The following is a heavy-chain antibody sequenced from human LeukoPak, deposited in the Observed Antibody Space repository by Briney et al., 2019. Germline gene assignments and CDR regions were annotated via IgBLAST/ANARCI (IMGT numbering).Heavy chain of an antibody. D-gene: IGHD1-1*01. Sequence: ASVKVSCKASGGTFSSYAISWVRQAPGQGLEWMGRIIPILGIANYAQKFQGRVTITADKSTSTAYMELSSLRSKDTAVYYCAVTTGTTDYFDYWDQGTLVTVSS. V-gene: IGHV1-69*04. CDR2: IIPILGIA. CDR1: GGTFSSYA. CDR3: AVTTGTTDYFDY. J-gene: IGHJ4*02.